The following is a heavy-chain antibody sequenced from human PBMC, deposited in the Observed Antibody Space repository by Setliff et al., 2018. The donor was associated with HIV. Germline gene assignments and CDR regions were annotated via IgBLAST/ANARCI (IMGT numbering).Heavy chain of an antibody. V-gene: IGHV4-4*07. D-gene: IGHD6-19*01. Sequence: SETLSLTCTVSGGSISSYYWSWIRQPAGKGLEWIGRIYTSGSTNYNPSLKSRVTMSVDTSKNQFSLKLSSVTAADTAVYYCARGHSSGWYDYYFDYWGQGTLVTVSS. CDR1: GGSISSYY. J-gene: IGHJ4*02. CDR3: ARGHSSGWYDYYFDY. CDR2: IYTSGST.